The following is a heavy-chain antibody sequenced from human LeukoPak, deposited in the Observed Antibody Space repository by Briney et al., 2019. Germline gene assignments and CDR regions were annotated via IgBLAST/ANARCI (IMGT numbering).Heavy chain of an antibody. Sequence: PSETLSLTCAVSGGSISSGNWWSWVRQPPGKGLEWIGEIYHSGSTNYNPSLKSRVTISVDKSKNQFSLKLSSVTAADTAVYYCARVGTTELGFDYWGQGTLVTVSS. CDR3: ARVGTTELGFDY. CDR2: IYHSGST. D-gene: IGHD4-17*01. J-gene: IGHJ4*02. V-gene: IGHV4-4*02. CDR1: GGSISSGNW.